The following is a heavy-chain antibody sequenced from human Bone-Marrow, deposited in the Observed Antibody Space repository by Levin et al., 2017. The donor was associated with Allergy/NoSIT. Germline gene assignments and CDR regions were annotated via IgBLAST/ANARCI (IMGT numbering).Heavy chain of an antibody. V-gene: IGHV1-2*02. CDR2: INPNNGST. Sequence: AASVKVSCKASGFAFTDYYMHWVRQAPGQGLEWLGWINPNNGSTKYALKFQDRVTMTRDTSSSTAYMEFRRLRYDEADVFYCARDPAVTRDGYFDLWGRGTLVSVSS. CDR3: ARDPAVTRDGYFDL. J-gene: IGHJ2*01. CDR1: GFAFTDYY. D-gene: IGHD4-17*01.